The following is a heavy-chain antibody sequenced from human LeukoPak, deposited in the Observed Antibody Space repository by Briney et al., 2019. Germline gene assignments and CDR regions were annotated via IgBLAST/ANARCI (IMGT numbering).Heavy chain of an antibody. V-gene: IGHV3-74*03. CDR1: GFTLSRYW. J-gene: IGHJ4*02. D-gene: IGHD2-2*01. CDR2: INTDGSST. CDR3: ARFGWVPPAHFDH. Sequence: GESLKISCAASGFTLSRYWMHWVRQAPGKGLVWVSCINTDGSSTTYADSVKGRFTISRDNAKNTVYLQINSLRAEDTAVYYCARFGWVPPAHFDHWGQGSLVTVSS.